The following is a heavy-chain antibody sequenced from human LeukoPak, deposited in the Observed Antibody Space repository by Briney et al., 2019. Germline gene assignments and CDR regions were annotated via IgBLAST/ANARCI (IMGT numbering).Heavy chain of an antibody. J-gene: IGHJ4*02. CDR2: ITGTGGST. Sequence: PGGSLRLSCAASGFTFSSYTMSWVRQAPGKGLEWVSGITGTGGSTYYADSVKGRFTISRDNSKNTLYLQMNRLRAEDTAIYYCTKDALIPYRGAWSQSDYWGQGTLVTVSS. V-gene: IGHV3-23*01. D-gene: IGHD2-2*01. CDR3: TKDALIPYRGAWSQSDY. CDR1: GFTFSSYT.